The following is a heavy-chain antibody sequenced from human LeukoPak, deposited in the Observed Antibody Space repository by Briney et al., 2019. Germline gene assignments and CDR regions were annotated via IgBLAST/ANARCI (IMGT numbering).Heavy chain of an antibody. CDR3: ATVHYYGSGSPRYYLDY. J-gene: IGHJ4*02. V-gene: IGHV1-24*01. Sequence: ASVKVSCKVSGYTLTELSMHWVRQAPGKELEWMGGFDPEDGETIYAQKFQGRVTMTEDTSTDTAYMELSSLRSEDTAVYYCATVHYYGSGSPRYYLDYWGQGTLVTVSS. D-gene: IGHD3-10*01. CDR1: GYTLTELS. CDR2: FDPEDGET.